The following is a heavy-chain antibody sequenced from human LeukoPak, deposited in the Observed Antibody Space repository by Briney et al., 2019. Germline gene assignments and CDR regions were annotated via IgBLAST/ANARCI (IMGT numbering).Heavy chain of an antibody. D-gene: IGHD5-18*01. J-gene: IGHJ6*02. CDR2: ISGSGGST. V-gene: IGHV3-23*01. Sequence: PGGSLRLSCAASGFTFSSYAMSWVRQAPGKGLEWVSAISGSGGSTYYADSVKGRFTISRDNSKNTLYLQMNSLRAEDTAVYYCARASTNTAKRLYYYHYYGMDVWGQWTTVTVSS. CDR1: GFTFSSYA. CDR3: ARASTNTAKRLYYYHYYGMDV.